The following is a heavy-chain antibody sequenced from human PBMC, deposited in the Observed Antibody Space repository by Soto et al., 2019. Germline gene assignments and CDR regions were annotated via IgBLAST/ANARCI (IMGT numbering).Heavy chain of an antibody. CDR3: AKAPAAMYGVRSWFDP. CDR1: GFTFSSYA. Sequence: PGGSLRLSCAASGFTFSSYAMNWVRQAPGKGLEWVSAISGSGGSTFYADSVKGRFTISRDNSKNTLYMQMNSLRAEDTAVYYCAKAPAAMYGVRSWFDPWGQGTLVTVS. CDR2: ISGSGGST. V-gene: IGHV3-23*01. D-gene: IGHD2-2*01. J-gene: IGHJ5*02.